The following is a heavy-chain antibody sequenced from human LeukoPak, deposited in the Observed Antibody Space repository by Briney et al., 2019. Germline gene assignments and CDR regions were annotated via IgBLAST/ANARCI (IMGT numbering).Heavy chain of an antibody. D-gene: IGHD7-27*01. Sequence: GGSLRLSCAASGFTFSSYAMSWVRQASGKGLEWVSAISGSGGGTYYADSVKGRFTISRDNSKNTLYLQMNSLRAEDTAVYYCAKVTGDLKGYFDYWGQGTLVTVSS. CDR3: AKVTGDLKGYFDY. V-gene: IGHV3-23*01. J-gene: IGHJ4*02. CDR2: ISGSGGGT. CDR1: GFTFSSYA.